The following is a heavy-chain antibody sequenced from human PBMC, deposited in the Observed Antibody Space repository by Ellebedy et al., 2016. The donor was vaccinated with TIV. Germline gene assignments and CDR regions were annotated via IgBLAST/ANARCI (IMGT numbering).Heavy chain of an antibody. CDR3: AETILDY. J-gene: IGHJ4*02. CDR1: GVTFTNSA. D-gene: IGHD3-9*01. V-gene: IGHV1-58*01. CDR2: IVVGSGNT. Sequence: AASVKVSCKASGVTFTNSAVQWVRQARGQRLEWIGWIVVGSGNTKYAQKFQERVTITRDMSTSTAYMELSSLRSEDTAVYYCAETILDYWGQGTLVTVSS.